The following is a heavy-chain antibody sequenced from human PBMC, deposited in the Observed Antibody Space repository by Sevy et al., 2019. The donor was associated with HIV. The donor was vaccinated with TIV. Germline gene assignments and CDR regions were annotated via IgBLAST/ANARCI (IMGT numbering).Heavy chain of an antibody. V-gene: IGHV1-24*01. CDR1: GYTLTELS. D-gene: IGHD3-22*01. CDR2: FDPEDGET. CDR3: ATGGNLDYYDSSPPAY. J-gene: IGHJ4*02. Sequence: ASVKVSCKVSGYTLTELSMHWVRQAPGKGLEWMGGFDPEDGETIYAQKFQGRVTMTEDTSTDTAYMELSSLRSEDTAVYYCATGGNLDYYDSSPPAYRGQGTLVTVSS.